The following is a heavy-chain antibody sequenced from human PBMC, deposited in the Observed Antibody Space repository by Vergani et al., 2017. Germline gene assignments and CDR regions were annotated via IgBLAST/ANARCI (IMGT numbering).Heavy chain of an antibody. D-gene: IGHD3-10*01. Sequence: EVQLLESGGGLVQPGGSLRLSCAASGFTFSSYAMSWVRQAPGKGLEWVSAISGSGGSTYYADSVKGRFTISRDNSKNTLYLQMNSLRAEDTAVYYCAKDEVILWRSAVFDDWGQGTLVTVPS. J-gene: IGHJ4*02. V-gene: IGHV3-23*01. CDR3: AKDEVILWRSAVFDD. CDR2: ISGSGGST. CDR1: GFTFSSYA.